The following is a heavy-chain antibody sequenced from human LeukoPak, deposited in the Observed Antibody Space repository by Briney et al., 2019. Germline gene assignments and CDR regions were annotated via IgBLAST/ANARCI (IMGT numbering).Heavy chain of an antibody. D-gene: IGHD1-7*01. J-gene: IGHJ4*02. CDR2: ISYDGSNK. CDR1: GFTFSSYG. CDR3: AKDFGEQLELRLFDY. V-gene: IGHV3-30*18. Sequence: GGSLRLSCAASGFTFSSYGMHWVRQAPGKGLEWVAVISYDGSNKYYGDSVKGRFTISRDNSKNTLYLQMNSLRAEDTAVYYCAKDFGEQLELRLFDYWGQGTLVTVSS.